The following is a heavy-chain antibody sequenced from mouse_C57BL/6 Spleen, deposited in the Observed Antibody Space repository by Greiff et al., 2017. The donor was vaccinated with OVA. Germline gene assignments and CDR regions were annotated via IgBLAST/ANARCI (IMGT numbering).Heavy chain of an antibody. CDR1: GYTFTSYW. J-gene: IGHJ4*01. Sequence: QVQLQQPGAELVRPGSSVKLSCKASGYTFTSYWMDWVKQRPGQGLEWIGNIYPSDSETHYNQKFKDKATLTVDKSSSTAYMQLSSLTSEDSAVYYCARREYPYAMDYWGQGPSVTVSS. D-gene: IGHD5-1*01. V-gene: IGHV1-61*01. CDR2: IYPSDSET. CDR3: ARREYPYAMDY.